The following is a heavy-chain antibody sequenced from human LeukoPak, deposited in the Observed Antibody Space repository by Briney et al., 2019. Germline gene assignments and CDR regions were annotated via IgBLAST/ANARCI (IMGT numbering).Heavy chain of an antibody. CDR2: TSSSDAGT. CDR3: ARGAEGIAATDSNFDY. CDR1: GFTLSTYA. V-gene: IGHV3-23*01. D-gene: IGHD6-13*01. Sequence: GGSLRLSCAASGFTLSTYAMSWVRQTPGKGLEWVAATSSSDAGTYHADSVRGRFTISRDNSKNTLYLQMNSLRVEDTAVYYCARGAEGIAATDSNFDYWGQGTVVTVSS. J-gene: IGHJ4*02.